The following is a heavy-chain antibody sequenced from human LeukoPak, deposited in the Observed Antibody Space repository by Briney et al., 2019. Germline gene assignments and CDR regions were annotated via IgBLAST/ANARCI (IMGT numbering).Heavy chain of an antibody. CDR1: GGSISSGDYY. D-gene: IGHD2-2*01. CDR3: ASEPSSTKGDY. Sequence: PSETLFLTCTVSGGSISSGDYYWSWIRQPPGKGLEWIGYIYYSGSTYYNPSLKSRVTISVDTSKNQFSLKLSSVTAADTAVYYCASEPSSTKGDYWGQETLVTVSS. J-gene: IGHJ4*02. V-gene: IGHV4-30-4*08. CDR2: IYYSGST.